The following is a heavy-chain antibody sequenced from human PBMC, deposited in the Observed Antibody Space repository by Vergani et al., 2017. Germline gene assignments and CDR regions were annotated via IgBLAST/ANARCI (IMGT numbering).Heavy chain of an antibody. CDR3: ARDRVAAAGRDWFDP. J-gene: IGHJ5*02. CDR2: IYTSGST. D-gene: IGHD6-13*01. Sequence: QLHLQESGPGLVKPSETLSLTCTVSGGSISSGSYYWSWIRQPAGKGLEWIGRIYTSGSTNYNPSLKSRVTMSVDTSKNQFSLKLSSVTAADTAVYYCARDRVAAAGRDWFDPWGQGTLVTVSS. V-gene: IGHV4-61*02. CDR1: GGSISSGSYY.